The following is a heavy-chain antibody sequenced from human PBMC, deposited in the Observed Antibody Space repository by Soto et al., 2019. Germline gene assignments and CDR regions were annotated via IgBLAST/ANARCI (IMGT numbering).Heavy chain of an antibody. Sequence: SETLSLTCAVYGGSFSGYYWSWIRQPPGKGLEWVGEINHSGSTNYNPSLKSRVTISVDTSKNQFSLKLSSVTAADTAVYYCARGHLHCSGGSCYRGKKGDAFDIWGQGTMVTVSS. D-gene: IGHD2-15*01. CDR3: ARGHLHCSGGSCYRGKKGDAFDI. J-gene: IGHJ3*02. V-gene: IGHV4-34*01. CDR1: GGSFSGYY. CDR2: INHSGST.